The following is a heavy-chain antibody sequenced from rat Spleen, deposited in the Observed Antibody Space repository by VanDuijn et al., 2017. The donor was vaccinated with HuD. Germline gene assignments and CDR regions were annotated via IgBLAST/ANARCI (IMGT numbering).Heavy chain of an antibody. CDR3: ARGGYYRY. CDR2: IRYDGSST. CDR1: GFTFSDYY. Sequence: EVQLVESDGGLVQPGRSLKLSCAASGFTFSDYYMAWVRQGPTQGLEWVATIRYDGSSTYYPDSVKGRFTISRVISNSTLYLHMNSLRSEDTATYYCARGGYYRYWGQGVMVAVSS. J-gene: IGHJ2*01. V-gene: IGHV5-29*01. D-gene: IGHD1-1*01.